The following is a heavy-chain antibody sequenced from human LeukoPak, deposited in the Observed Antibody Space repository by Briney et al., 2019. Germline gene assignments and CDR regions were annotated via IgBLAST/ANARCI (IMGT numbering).Heavy chain of an antibody. J-gene: IGHJ6*03. CDR2: INPSGGST. D-gene: IGHD1-1*01. V-gene: IGHV1-46*01. CDR1: GYTFTSYY. CDR3: ARDGNSGYYYYYRDV. Sequence: ASVKVSCKASGYTFTSYYMHWVRQAPGQGLEWMGIINPSGGSTSYAQKFQGRVTMTRDMSTSTVYMELSRLRSEDTAVYYCARDGNSGYYYYYRDVWGKGTTVTVSS.